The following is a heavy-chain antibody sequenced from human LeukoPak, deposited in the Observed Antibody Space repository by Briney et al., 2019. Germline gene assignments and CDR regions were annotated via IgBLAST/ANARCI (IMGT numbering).Heavy chain of an antibody. CDR3: ATDGYNPNAKTVNYGMDA. CDR2: FDPEDGET. CDR1: GYTLTELS. Sequence: ASVRVSCKVSGYTLTELSMHWVRQAPGKGLEWMGGFDPEDGETIYAQKFQGRVTMTEDTSTDTAYMELSSLRSEDTAVYYCATDGYNPNAKTVNYGMDAWGQGTTVTVSS. D-gene: IGHD5-24*01. V-gene: IGHV1-24*01. J-gene: IGHJ6*02.